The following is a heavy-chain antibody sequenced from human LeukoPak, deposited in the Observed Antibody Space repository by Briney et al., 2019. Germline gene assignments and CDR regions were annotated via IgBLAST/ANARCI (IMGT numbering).Heavy chain of an antibody. V-gene: IGHV1-2*02. Sequence: ASVKVSCKASGYTFTGYYMHWVRQAPGQGLEWTGWINPNSGGTNYAQKFQGRVTMTRDTSISTAYMELSRLRSDDTAVYYCARHSSGWADFDYWGQGTLVTVSS. CDR1: GYTFTGYY. D-gene: IGHD6-19*01. CDR3: ARHSSGWADFDY. CDR2: INPNSGGT. J-gene: IGHJ4*02.